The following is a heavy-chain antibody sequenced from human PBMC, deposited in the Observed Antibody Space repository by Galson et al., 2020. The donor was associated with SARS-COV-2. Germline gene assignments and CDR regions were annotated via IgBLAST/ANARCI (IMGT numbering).Heavy chain of an antibody. CDR1: GYPFSNSY. V-gene: IGHV1-46*01. D-gene: IGHD5-12*01. CDR2: INPGTGAT. CDR3: APRTFPPNRDGYKD. Sequence: ASVTVSCKASGYPFSNSYIHWLRQAPGQGLEWMGIINPGTGATVYARKFQGRVTMTRDTSTSTVYMELSSLRSDDTAVYYCAPRTFPPNRDGYKDWGQGTLVTVSS. J-gene: IGHJ4*02.